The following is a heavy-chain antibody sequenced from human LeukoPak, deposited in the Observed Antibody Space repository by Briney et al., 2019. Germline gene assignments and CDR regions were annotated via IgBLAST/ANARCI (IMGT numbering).Heavy chain of an antibody. CDR1: GYTFTSYA. D-gene: IGHD2-2*03. Sequence: GASVKVSCKASGYTFTSYAMNWVRQAPGQGLEWMGGIIPIFGTANYAQKFQGRVTITADESTSTAYMELSSLRSEDTAVYYCARDRASFGYCSSTSCSGFDYWGQGTLVTVSS. CDR2: IIPIFGTA. J-gene: IGHJ4*02. V-gene: IGHV1-69*13. CDR3: ARDRASFGYCSSTSCSGFDY.